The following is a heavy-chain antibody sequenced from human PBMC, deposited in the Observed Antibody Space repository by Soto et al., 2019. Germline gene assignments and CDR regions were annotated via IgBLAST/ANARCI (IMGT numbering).Heavy chain of an antibody. CDR1: GGSISSGDYY. CDR3: AREDCSSTSCPFDY. D-gene: IGHD2-2*01. J-gene: IGHJ4*02. Sequence: TLSLTCTVSGGSISSGDYYWSWIRQPPGKGPEWIGYIYYSGSTYYNPSLKSRVTISVDTSKNQFSLKLSSVTAADTAVYYCAREDCSSTSCPFDYWGQGTLVTVSS. V-gene: IGHV4-30-4*01. CDR2: IYYSGST.